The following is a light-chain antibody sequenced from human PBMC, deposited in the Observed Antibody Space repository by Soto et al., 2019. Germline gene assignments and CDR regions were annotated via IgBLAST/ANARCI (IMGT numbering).Light chain of an antibody. CDR1: SSNIGAGYD. J-gene: IGLJ2*01. CDR2: GNT. V-gene: IGLV1-40*01. CDR3: LSFDSSLSVV. Sequence: QSVLTQPPSVSGAPVQRVTISCTGSSSNIGAGYDVHWYQQLPGRAPKLLIYGNTNRPSGVPDRFSVSKSGTSASLAITGLQAEDEADYYCLSFDSSLSVVFGGGTKLTVL.